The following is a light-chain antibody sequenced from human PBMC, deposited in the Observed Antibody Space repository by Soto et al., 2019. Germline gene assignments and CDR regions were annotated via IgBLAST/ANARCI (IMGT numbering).Light chain of an antibody. J-gene: IGKJ5*01. CDR3: QQYGSSPYT. CDR2: ADS. CDR1: QSVSGY. V-gene: IGKV3-20*01. Sequence: EIVLTQSPATLSLSPGETATLSCRASQSVSGYIGWYQQKPGQAPRLLIYADSNRATGIPARFSGSGSGTDFTLTISRLEPEDFAVYYCQQYGSSPYTFGLGTRLEIK.